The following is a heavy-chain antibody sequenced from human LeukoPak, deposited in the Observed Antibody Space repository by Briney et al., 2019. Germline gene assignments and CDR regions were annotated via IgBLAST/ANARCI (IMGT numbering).Heavy chain of an antibody. D-gene: IGHD4-17*01. V-gene: IGHV3-30*18. CDR1: GFTFSSYG. J-gene: IGHJ6*02. CDR2: ISYDGSNK. Sequence: GRSPRLSCAASGFTFSSYGMHWVRQAPGKGLEWVAVISYDGSNKYYADSVKGRFTISRDNSKNTLYLQMNSLRAEDTAVYYCAKDRATVTYYYYYGMDVWGQGTTVTVSS. CDR3: AKDRATVTYYYYYGMDV.